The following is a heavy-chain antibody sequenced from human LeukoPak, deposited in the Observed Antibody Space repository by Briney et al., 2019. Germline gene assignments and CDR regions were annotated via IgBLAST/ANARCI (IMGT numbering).Heavy chain of an antibody. CDR3: VRAVHHLFYSDSSGYYGDAFDV. Sequence: PGGSLRLSSAASGFSVRTNYMSWVRQAPGKRLEWVSVIYSGGTIRYAASVKGRFTISRDNSRDTLHLQMNSLRVDDTAVYYCVRAVHHLFYSDSSGYYGDAFDVWGQGTVVTVSS. CDR1: GFSVRTNY. J-gene: IGHJ3*01. V-gene: IGHV3-53*01. CDR2: IYSGGTI. D-gene: IGHD3-22*01.